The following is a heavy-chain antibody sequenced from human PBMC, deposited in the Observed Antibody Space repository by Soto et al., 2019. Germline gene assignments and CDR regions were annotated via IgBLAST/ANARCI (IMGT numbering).Heavy chain of an antibody. Sequence: ASVKVSCKASGYTFTSYSISWERQAPGQGIEWVGWISAYNGNTNYAQKLQGRVTMTTDTSTSTAYMELRSLRSDDTAVYYCARVRSIAGPEDWCDPWGQGTRVTVSS. D-gene: IGHD6-13*01. CDR1: GYTFTSYS. CDR2: ISAYNGNT. CDR3: ARVRSIAGPEDWCDP. V-gene: IGHV1-18*01. J-gene: IGHJ5*02.